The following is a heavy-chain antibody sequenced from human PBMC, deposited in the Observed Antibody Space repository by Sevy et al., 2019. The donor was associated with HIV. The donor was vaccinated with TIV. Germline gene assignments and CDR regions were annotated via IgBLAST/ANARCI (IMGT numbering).Heavy chain of an antibody. Sequence: GGSLRLSCAISGFTVNDKYIIWVRQAPGKGLEWVSVIFSIGSTYYADSAKGRFCISRDNSKNTVDLQMNSVSAEDTAVYYCVSLFLSYRSGWSYFDYWGQGTLVTVSS. D-gene: IGHD6-19*01. CDR2: IFSIGST. CDR3: VSLFLSYRSGWSYFDY. J-gene: IGHJ4*02. CDR1: GFTVNDKY. V-gene: IGHV3-66*02.